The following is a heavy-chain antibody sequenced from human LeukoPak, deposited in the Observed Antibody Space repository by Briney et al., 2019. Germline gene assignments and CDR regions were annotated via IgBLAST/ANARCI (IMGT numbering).Heavy chain of an antibody. J-gene: IGHJ6*02. V-gene: IGHV3-23*01. CDR3: AKDQSIVVVPAAIGMDV. Sequence: PGESLRLSCAASGFTFSSYAMSWVRQAPGKGLEGVSAISGSGGSTYYADSVKGRFTISRDNSKNTLYLQMNSLRAEGTAVYYCAKDQSIVVVPAAIGMDVWGQGTTVTVSS. CDR1: GFTFSSYA. D-gene: IGHD2-2*01. CDR2: ISGSGGST.